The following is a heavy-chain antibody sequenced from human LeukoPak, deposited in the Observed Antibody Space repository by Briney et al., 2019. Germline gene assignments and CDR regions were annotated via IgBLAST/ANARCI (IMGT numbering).Heavy chain of an antibody. Sequence: ASVKVSCKASGYTFTSYDINWVRQATGQGLEWMGWMNPNSGNTGYAQKFQGRVTMTRNTSISTAYMELSGLRSEDTAVYYCARGGLGYCSGGSCYSGEFDYWGQGTLVTVSS. V-gene: IGHV1-8*01. CDR1: GYTFTSYD. CDR3: ARGGLGYCSGGSCYSGEFDY. D-gene: IGHD2-15*01. J-gene: IGHJ4*02. CDR2: MNPNSGNT.